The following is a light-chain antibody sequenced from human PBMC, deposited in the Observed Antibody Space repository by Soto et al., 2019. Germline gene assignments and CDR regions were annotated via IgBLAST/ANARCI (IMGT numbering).Light chain of an antibody. V-gene: IGLV2-8*01. CDR3: SSYAGSNNL. CDR2: EVS. CDR1: SSDVGGYNY. Sequence: QSALTQPPSASGSPGQSVTISCTGTSSDVGGYNYVSWYQQHPGKAPKLMIYEVSKRPSGVPDRFSGSKSSNTASLTVSGLQAEDEADYYCSSYAGSNNLFGGGTKVTVL. J-gene: IGLJ2*01.